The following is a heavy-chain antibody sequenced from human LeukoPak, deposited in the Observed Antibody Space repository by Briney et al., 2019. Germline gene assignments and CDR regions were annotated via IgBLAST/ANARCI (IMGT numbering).Heavy chain of an antibody. D-gene: IGHD6-13*01. CDR3: ARDPPSGIAAAGTIPSDV. CDR1: GGTFSSYA. V-gene: IGHV1-69*04. Sequence: ASVKVSCKASGGTFSSYAISWVRQAPGRGLEWMGRIIPILGIANYAQKFQGRVTITADKSTSPAYMELSSLRSEDTAVYYCARDPPSGIAAAGTIPSDVWGQGTTVTVSS. J-gene: IGHJ6*02. CDR2: IIPILGIA.